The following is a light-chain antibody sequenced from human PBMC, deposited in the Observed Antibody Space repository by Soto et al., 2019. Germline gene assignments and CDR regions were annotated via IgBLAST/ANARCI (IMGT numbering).Light chain of an antibody. J-gene: IGKJ3*01. CDR3: QQYDGAPLT. CDR1: QTLSINS. V-gene: IGKV3-20*01. Sequence: EIVLTQSPDTLSLSPGERATLFCRASQTLSINSLAWYQQKPGQAPRLLIYAASTGHTGIPDRFNGSGSGTDFALTINRLEPEDFAVYFCQQYDGAPLTFGPGTKVDVK. CDR2: AAS.